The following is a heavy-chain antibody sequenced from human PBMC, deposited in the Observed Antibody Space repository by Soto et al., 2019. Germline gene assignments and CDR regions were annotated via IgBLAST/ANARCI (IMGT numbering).Heavy chain of an antibody. Sequence: SETLSLTRAVSGGSISSGGYSWSWIRQPPGKGLEWIGYIYHSGSTYYNPSLKSRVTISVDRSKNQFSLKLSSVTAADTAVYYCARGQVVAAQHWGQGTLVTV. D-gene: IGHD2-15*01. CDR3: ARGQVVAAQH. V-gene: IGHV4-30-2*01. J-gene: IGHJ4*02. CDR1: GGSISSGGYS. CDR2: IYHSGST.